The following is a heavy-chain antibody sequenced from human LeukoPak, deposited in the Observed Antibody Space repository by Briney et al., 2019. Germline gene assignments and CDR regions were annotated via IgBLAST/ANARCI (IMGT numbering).Heavy chain of an antibody. CDR2: IYYSGST. J-gene: IGHJ4*02. D-gene: IGHD3-10*01. Sequence: KPSETLSLTCTVSGGSISSSNYYWGWIRQPPGKGLEWIGNIYYSGSTYYNPSFKSRLTISVDTSKNQFSLKLSSVTAADTAVYYCASLRTGDFDYWGQGALVTVSS. V-gene: IGHV4-39*01. CDR3: ASLRTGDFDY. CDR1: GGSISSSNYY.